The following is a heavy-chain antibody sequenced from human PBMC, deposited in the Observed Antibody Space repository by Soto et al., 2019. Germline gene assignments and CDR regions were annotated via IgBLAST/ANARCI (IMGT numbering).Heavy chain of an antibody. Sequence: QVRLQDWGPGLVQPSQTLSLKCSVSGGSITTGGRYWSWIRQLPGKGLEWIGDIYYSGNTYHNASLKSRVTISVEAAKNQFSLKLSSVTAADTAVYYCAQALVFTGGDGFDIWGQGRLVTVSS. CDR3: AQALVFTGGDGFDI. CDR1: GGSITTGGRY. V-gene: IGHV4-31*02. D-gene: IGHD1-1*01. J-gene: IGHJ3*02. CDR2: IYYSGNT.